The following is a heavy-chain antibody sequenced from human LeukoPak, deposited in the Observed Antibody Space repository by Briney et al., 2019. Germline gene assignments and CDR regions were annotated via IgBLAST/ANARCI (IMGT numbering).Heavy chain of an antibody. Sequence: GGSLRLSCAASGFTFSSYSMNWVRQAPGKGLEWVSSISSSSSYIYYADSVKGRFTITRDNAKNSLYLQMNSLRAEDTAVYYCARDLDGAVAFDIWGQGTMVTVPS. V-gene: IGHV3-21*01. CDR3: ARDLDGAVAFDI. CDR2: ISSSSSYI. D-gene: IGHD1-1*01. CDR1: GFTFSSYS. J-gene: IGHJ3*02.